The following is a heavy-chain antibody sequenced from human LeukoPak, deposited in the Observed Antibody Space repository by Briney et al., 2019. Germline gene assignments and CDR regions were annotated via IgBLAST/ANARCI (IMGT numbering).Heavy chain of an antibody. CDR3: AKEGRSTTPGY. CDR2: ISSSSSLI. Sequence: GGSLRLSCAASGFTFSSSDMDWVRQAPGKGLEWVASISSSSSLIYYTDSVKGRFTISRDNAKNSLYLQMNSLRAEDTAVYLCAKEGRSTTPGYWGQGTLVTVSS. CDR1: GFTFSSSD. V-gene: IGHV3-21*01. J-gene: IGHJ4*02. D-gene: IGHD6-13*01.